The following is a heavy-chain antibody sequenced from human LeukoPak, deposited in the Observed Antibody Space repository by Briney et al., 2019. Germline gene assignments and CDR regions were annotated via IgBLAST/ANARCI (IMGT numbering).Heavy chain of an antibody. CDR3: ARDGEQLVAYYYYYMDV. Sequence: GGSLRLSCAASGFTFSDYWMHWVHQAPGKGLVWVSRINTDGSSTTYADSVRGRFTISRDNAKNTLYLQMNSLRVEDTAVYYCARDGEQLVAYYYYYMDVWGKGTTVTVSS. J-gene: IGHJ6*03. V-gene: IGHV3-74*01. CDR2: INTDGSST. D-gene: IGHD6-6*01. CDR1: GFTFSDYW.